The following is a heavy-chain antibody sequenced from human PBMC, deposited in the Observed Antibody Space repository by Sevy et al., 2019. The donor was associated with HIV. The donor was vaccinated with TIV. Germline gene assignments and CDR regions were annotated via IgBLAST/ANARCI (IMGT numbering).Heavy chain of an antibody. CDR2: ITIIGGNT. V-gene: IGHV3-23*01. CDR3: AKDHDNNWFDP. Sequence: GGSLRLSCAASGFTFSLYAMTWVRQAPGKGLEWVSTITIIGGNTYYADSVKGRFTISRDNSKNTLYLQMNSLRAEDTGIYFCAKDHDNNWFDPWGQGTLVTVSS. D-gene: IGHD3-22*01. J-gene: IGHJ5*02. CDR1: GFTFSLYA.